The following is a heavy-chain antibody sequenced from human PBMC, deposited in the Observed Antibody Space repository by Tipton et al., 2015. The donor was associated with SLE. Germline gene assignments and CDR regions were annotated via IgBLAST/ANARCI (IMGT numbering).Heavy chain of an antibody. CDR3: ASPGIAVAFDY. CDR1: GGSISSYY. Sequence: TLSLTCTVSGGSISSYYWSWIRQPAGKGLEWIGSIYYSGSTYYNPSLKSRVTISGDTSKNQFSLKLSSATAADTAVYYCASPGIAVAFDYWGQGTLVTVSS. J-gene: IGHJ4*02. V-gene: IGHV4-4*07. D-gene: IGHD6-19*01. CDR2: IYYSGST.